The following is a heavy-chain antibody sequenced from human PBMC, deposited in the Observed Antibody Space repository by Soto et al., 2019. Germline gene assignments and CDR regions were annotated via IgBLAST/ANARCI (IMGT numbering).Heavy chain of an antibody. D-gene: IGHD3-22*01. J-gene: IGHJ5*01. Sequence: QVQLQESGPGLVKPSQTLSLICTVSGGSINSGGSFWTWIRQHPGRAPEWIGYLSHTGNTYYNPSLKSRVLMSVDRSKVLLSLRLSSVTAADTAVYYCARGLYEPNWFDSWGQGTLVTVSS. CDR1: GGSINSGGSF. CDR3: ARGLYEPNWFDS. V-gene: IGHV4-31*03. CDR2: LSHTGNT.